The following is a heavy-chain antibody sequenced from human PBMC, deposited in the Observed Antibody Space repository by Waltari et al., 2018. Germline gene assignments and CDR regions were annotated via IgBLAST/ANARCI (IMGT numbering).Heavy chain of an antibody. CDR2: RNPNIGGT. Sequence: QVQLVQSGAEVKKPGASVKVSCKASGYTFTGYYMHWVRQAPGQGLEWMGRRNPNIGGTNYAHKFQGSVTMTRDTSISTAYRELSRLRSDDTAVYYCARWSIAVAGKVYMDVWGKGTTVTVSS. CDR1: GYTFTGYY. V-gene: IGHV1-2*06. CDR3: ARWSIAVAGKVYMDV. D-gene: IGHD6-19*01. J-gene: IGHJ6*03.